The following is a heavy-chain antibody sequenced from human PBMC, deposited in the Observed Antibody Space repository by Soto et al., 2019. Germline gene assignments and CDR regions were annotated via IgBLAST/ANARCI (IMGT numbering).Heavy chain of an antibody. CDR2: MNPNSGNT. D-gene: IGHD3-10*01. Sequence: QVQLVQSGAEVKKPGASVKVSCKASGYTFTSYDINWVRQATGQGLEWMGWMNPNSGNTGYAQKFQGRVTMTRHTSMSTAYMELSSLRSEDTAVYYCARERGSGSYYTPWFDPWGQGTLVTVSS. J-gene: IGHJ5*02. CDR1: GYTFTSYD. CDR3: ARERGSGSYYTPWFDP. V-gene: IGHV1-8*01.